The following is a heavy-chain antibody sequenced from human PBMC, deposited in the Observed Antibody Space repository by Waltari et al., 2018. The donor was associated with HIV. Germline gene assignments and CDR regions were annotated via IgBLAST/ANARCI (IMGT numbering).Heavy chain of an antibody. CDR3: ARDHYYDSSGYTRGMDV. CDR1: GYTFTSYG. J-gene: IGHJ6*02. CDR2: ISAYNGNT. D-gene: IGHD3-22*01. Sequence: QVQLVQSGAEVKKPGASVKVSCKASGYTFTSYGISWVRQAPGQGIEWMGWISAYNGNTNYAQKLQGRVTMTTDTSTSTAYMELRSLRSDDTAVYYCARDHYYDSSGYTRGMDVWGQGTTVTVSS. V-gene: IGHV1-18*01.